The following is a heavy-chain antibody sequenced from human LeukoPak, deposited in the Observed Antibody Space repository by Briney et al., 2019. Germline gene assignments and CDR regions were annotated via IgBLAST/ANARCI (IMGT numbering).Heavy chain of an antibody. CDR3: ARARNYYDSSGFYYEGDAFDI. V-gene: IGHV4-59*01. D-gene: IGHD3-22*01. Sequence: SETLSLTCTVSGGSISSYHWSWIRQPPGKGLECIGYIYSSGSTNYNPSLKSRFTISVDASKNQFSLNLSSVTAADTAVYYCARARNYYDSSGFYYEGDAFDIWGQGTMVTVSS. CDR2: IYSSGST. CDR1: GGSISSYH. J-gene: IGHJ3*02.